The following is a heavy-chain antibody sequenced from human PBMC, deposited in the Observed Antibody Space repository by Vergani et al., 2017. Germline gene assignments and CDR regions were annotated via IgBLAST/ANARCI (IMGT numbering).Heavy chain of an antibody. CDR3: ARARCMETCYMSNWLDS. D-gene: IGHD3-9*01. J-gene: IGHJ5*01. Sequence: DVHLAESGGGFFQPGGSLRLSCSASGFSFNSYWMHWVRQVPGKGLLWVSRIKSDGSITAYADSVKGGFTISRDNAQNTLYLQMNSLRVDDTGVYYCARARCMETCYMSNWLDSWGQGTLVTVSS. CDR2: IKSDGSIT. CDR1: GFSFNSYW. V-gene: IGHV3-74*03.